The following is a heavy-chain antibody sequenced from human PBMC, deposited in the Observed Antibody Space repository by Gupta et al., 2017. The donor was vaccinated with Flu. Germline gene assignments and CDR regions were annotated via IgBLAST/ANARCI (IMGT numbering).Heavy chain of an antibody. Sequence: QVHLQESGPGLVKPSQTLSLTCTVSGASIGDGGYFWNWIRQRPGKGLEWIGNFRYSGGTGYNPSLKSRVTVSADTSKNLLFLKLAAVTVADTAVYFCARLGGPRGFSGHDYYYYYGLDVWGQGTAVTVTS. J-gene: IGHJ6*02. CDR1: GASIGDGGYF. V-gene: IGHV4-31*03. CDR2: FRYSGGT. D-gene: IGHD5-12*01. CDR3: ARLGGPRGFSGHDYYYYYGLDV.